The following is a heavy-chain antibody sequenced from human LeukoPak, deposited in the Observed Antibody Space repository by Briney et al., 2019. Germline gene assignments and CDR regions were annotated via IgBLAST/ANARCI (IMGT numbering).Heavy chain of an antibody. CDR1: GGSISSYY. D-gene: IGHD1-7*01. V-gene: IGHV4-59*12. CDR3: ATLTGATYDPFDY. Sequence: SETLSLTCTVSGGSISSYYWSWIRQPPGKGLEWIGYIYYSGSTYYNPSLKSRVTISVDRSKNQFSLKLSSVTAADTAVYYCATLTGATYDPFDYWGQGTLVTVSS. J-gene: IGHJ4*02. CDR2: IYYSGST.